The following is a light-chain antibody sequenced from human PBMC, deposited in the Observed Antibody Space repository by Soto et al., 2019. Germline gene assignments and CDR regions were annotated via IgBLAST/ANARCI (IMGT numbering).Light chain of an antibody. V-gene: IGKV2-28*01. J-gene: IGKJ2*01. Sequence: DIVMTQSPLSLPVTPGEPASISCRSSQSRLHSNGYNYLDWPLQKPGQSPQLLIYFGSTRASGVPDTFSGSGSGTDFTLTISRVEAEDVGVYYCVQALQTPPTFGKGTKLEIK. CDR2: FGS. CDR1: QSRLHSNGYNY. CDR3: VQALQTPPT.